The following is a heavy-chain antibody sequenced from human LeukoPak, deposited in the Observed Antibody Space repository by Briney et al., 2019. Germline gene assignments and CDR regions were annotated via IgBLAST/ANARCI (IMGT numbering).Heavy chain of an antibody. D-gene: IGHD6-13*01. V-gene: IGHV3-7*01. Sequence: GGSLRLSCAASGFTFSSYWMSWVRQAPGKGLEWVANIKQDGGEKYYVDSVKGRFTISRDNAKNSLYLQMNSLRAEDTAVYYCARDKGVSSSWYRGDYYYYYYMDVWGKGTTVTVSS. CDR2: IKQDGGEK. CDR1: GFTFSSYW. CDR3: ARDKGVSSSWYRGDYYYYYYMDV. J-gene: IGHJ6*03.